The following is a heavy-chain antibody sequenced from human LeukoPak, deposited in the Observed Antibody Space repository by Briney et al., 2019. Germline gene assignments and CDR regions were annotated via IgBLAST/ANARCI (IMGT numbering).Heavy chain of an antibody. D-gene: IGHD1-26*01. J-gene: IGHJ3*02. CDR1: GFTFSGSA. V-gene: IGHV3-73*01. CDR3: TRLGRDGSYSAFDI. Sequence: GGSLRLSCAASGFTFSGSAMHWVRQASGKGLEWVGRIRSKANSYATAYAASVKGRFTISRDDSKNAAYLQMNSLKTEDTAVYYCTRLGRDGSYSAFDIWGQGTMVTVSS. CDR2: IRSKANSYAT.